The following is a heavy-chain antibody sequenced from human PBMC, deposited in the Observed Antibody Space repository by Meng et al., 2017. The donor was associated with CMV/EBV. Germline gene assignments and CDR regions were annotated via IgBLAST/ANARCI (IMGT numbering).Heavy chain of an antibody. CDR3: ARDHGGVVPAYWFDP. J-gene: IGHJ5*02. CDR2: ISAYNGNT. Sequence: ASVKVSCKASGYTFTSYGISWVRQAPGQGLEWMGWISAYNGNTNYAQKLQGRVTMTTDTSTSTAYMELRSLRSDDTAVYYCARDHGGVVPAYWFDPWGQGTLVTVSS. V-gene: IGHV1-18*01. CDR1: GYTFTSYG. D-gene: IGHD2-2*01.